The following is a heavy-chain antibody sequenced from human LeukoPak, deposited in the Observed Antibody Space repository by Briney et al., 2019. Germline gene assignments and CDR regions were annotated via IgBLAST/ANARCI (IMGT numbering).Heavy chain of an antibody. CDR2: INDPGTCP. Sequence: SLTISCAASGFTLSNDWLHSDHQAPFDILVWVSRINDPGTCPTYADPVRGPFTIPRDNAKKTVSLHMKNLRAEDTAVYYCVRSFSASRDYWGQGTLVTVSS. V-gene: IGHV3-74*03. CDR3: VRSFSASRDY. CDR1: GFTLSNDW. J-gene: IGHJ4*02.